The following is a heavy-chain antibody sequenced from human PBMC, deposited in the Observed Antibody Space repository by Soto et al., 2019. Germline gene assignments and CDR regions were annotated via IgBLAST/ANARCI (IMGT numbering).Heavy chain of an antibody. CDR1: VGYIRSDGCY. V-gene: IGHV4-31*03. J-gene: IGHJ3*02. Sequence: SETLSPSCTVSVGYIRSDGCYWSWNRQHPGKGLEWIGYIYYSGSTYYNPSLKSRVTISVDTSKNQFSLKLSSVTAADTAVYYCARDWGPRDAFDIWGQGTMVTVSS. CDR2: IYYSGST. CDR3: ARDWGPRDAFDI. D-gene: IGHD3-16*01.